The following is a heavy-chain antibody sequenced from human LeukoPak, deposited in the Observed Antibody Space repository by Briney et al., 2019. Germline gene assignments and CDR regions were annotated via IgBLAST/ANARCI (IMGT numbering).Heavy chain of an antibody. J-gene: IGHJ4*02. CDR2: TYDSGTS. CDR3: ARGWASSWYYFDF. D-gene: IGHD2-2*01. V-gene: IGHV4-59*09. Sequence: LXLIGYTYDSGTSIYNPSRRGRVSISIDTSKNQFSLNLSSVTAADTAVYYCARGWASSWYYFDFWGQGTLVTVPS.